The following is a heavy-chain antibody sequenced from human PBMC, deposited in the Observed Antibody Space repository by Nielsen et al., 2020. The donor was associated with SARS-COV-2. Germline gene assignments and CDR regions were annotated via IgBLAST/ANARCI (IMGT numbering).Heavy chain of an antibody. V-gene: IGHV4-39*07. J-gene: IGHJ4*02. CDR2: IYYSGST. CDR3: ARLPPAGYDILTGYYISDYYFDY. Sequence: PGKGLEWIGSIYYSGSTYYNPSLKSRVTISVDTSKNQFSLKLSSVTAADTAVYYCARLPPAGYDILTGYYISDYYFDYWGQGTLVTVSS. D-gene: IGHD3-9*01.